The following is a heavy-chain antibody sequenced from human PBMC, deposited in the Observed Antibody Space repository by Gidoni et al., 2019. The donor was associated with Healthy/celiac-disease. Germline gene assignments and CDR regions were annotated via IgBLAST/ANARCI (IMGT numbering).Heavy chain of an antibody. D-gene: IGHD3-10*01. Sequence: EVQLVESGGGLVKPGGSLRLSCAASGFTFSSHSMNWVRQAPGKGLDWVSSISSSSSYIYYADSVKGRFTISRDNAKNSLYLQMNSLRAEDTAVYYCARDLPSMVRGALPMDVWGKGTTVTVSS. CDR3: ARDLPSMVRGALPMDV. CDR2: ISSSSSYI. J-gene: IGHJ6*04. V-gene: IGHV3-21*01. CDR1: GFTFSSHS.